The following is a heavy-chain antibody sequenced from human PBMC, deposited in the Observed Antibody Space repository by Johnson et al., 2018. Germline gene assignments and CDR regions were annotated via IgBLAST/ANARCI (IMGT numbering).Heavy chain of an antibody. CDR1: GGSISSHY. V-gene: IGHV4-59*11. CDR2: IYYSGST. Sequence: QVQLQESGPGLVKPSETLSLTCTVSGGSISSHYWSWIRQPPGKGLEWIGYIYYSGSTNYNPSLKSRVTISVDTSKNQFSLKLSSVTAADTALYYCARGGGADYYYGMDVWGQGTTVTVSS. CDR3: ARGGGADYYYGMDV. D-gene: IGHD1-26*01. J-gene: IGHJ6*02.